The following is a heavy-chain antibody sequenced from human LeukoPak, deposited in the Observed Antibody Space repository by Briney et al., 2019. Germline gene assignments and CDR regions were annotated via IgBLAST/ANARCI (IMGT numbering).Heavy chain of an antibody. CDR2: INPNSGGT. CDR3: ARGPATGAFDY. J-gene: IGHJ4*02. CDR1: GYTFTAYW. V-gene: IGHV1-2*02. Sequence: ASVKVSCKASGYTFTAYWMHWMRQAPGQGLAWMGWINPNSGGTDLAQKFQGRVTMTRDTSISTVYMELSSLRSDDAAVYYCARGPATGAFDYWGQGTLVSVSS. D-gene: IGHD7-27*01.